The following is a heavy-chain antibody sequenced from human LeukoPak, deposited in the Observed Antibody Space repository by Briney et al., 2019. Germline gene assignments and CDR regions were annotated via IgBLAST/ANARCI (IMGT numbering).Heavy chain of an antibody. V-gene: IGHV3-21*01. D-gene: IGHD3-16*01. CDR2: ISSSSSYI. CDR1: GFTLSDYW. Sequence: PGGSLRLSCAASGFTLSDYWMSWVRQAPGKGREWVSSISSSSSYIYYADSVKGRFTISRDNAKNSLYLQMNSLRAEDTAVYYCARGATRPIDAFDIWGQGTMVTVSS. J-gene: IGHJ3*02. CDR3: ARGATRPIDAFDI.